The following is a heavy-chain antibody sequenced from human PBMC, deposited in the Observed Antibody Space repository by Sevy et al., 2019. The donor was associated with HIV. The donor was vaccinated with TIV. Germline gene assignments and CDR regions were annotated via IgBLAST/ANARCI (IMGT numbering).Heavy chain of an antibody. J-gene: IGHJ4*02. CDR2: VTGSGSST. Sequence: GGSLRLSCAASGFSFSSYAMSWVRQAPGKGLEWVSTVTGSGSSTYYADAVKGLFTISRDNSNNTLYLQMNTLRAEDTAIYFCAKHHTSGYYRFDYWGQGTLVTVSS. CDR3: AKHHTSGYYRFDY. CDR1: GFSFSSYA. D-gene: IGHD3-22*01. V-gene: IGHV3-23*01.